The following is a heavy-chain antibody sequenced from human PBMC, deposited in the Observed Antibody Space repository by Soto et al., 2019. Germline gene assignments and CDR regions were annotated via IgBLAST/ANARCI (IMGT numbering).Heavy chain of an antibody. D-gene: IGHD6-19*01. Sequence: QVHLVQSGAEVKKPGSSVKVCCRASGGTFNTYGFNWVRQAPGQGLEWMGGIIPLFGTTTYAQNFQGRVTITADQSTTTAYREMSGLTSEDTAVYFCARWGELAGWMPFDSWGQGTLVTVSS. CDR3: ARWGELAGWMPFDS. CDR2: IIPLFGTT. J-gene: IGHJ4*02. CDR1: GGTFNTYG. V-gene: IGHV1-69*01.